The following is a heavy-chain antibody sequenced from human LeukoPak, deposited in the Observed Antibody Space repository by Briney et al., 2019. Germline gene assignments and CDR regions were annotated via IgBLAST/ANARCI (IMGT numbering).Heavy chain of an antibody. CDR2: IRDKGSSHTT. V-gene: IGHV3-72*01. CDR1: GFAFSDHC. J-gene: IGHJ4*02. D-gene: IGHD2-21*01. CDR3: ARGPGRGGEMDV. Sequence: QSGGSLRLSCAASGFAFSDHCMDWVRQAPGEGLEWVARIRDKGSSHTTEYAASVKGRFTISRDDSKNSLYLQMNSLKIQDTAVYYCARGPGRGGEMDVWGQGTLVTVSS.